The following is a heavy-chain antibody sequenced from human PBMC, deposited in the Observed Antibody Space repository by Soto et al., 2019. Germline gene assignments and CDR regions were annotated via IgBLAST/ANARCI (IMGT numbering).Heavy chain of an antibody. CDR2: IYSSGRN. Sequence: LSLTRTVSGGSISSFYWSWIRQPAGKGLEWIGRIYSSGRNNYNPSLKSRVTMSVDTSKNQFSLRLSSVAAADTAMYYCARGSSRWDYWGQGTLVTVSS. CDR3: ARGSSRWDY. CDR1: GGSISSFY. V-gene: IGHV4-4*07. D-gene: IGHD6-13*01. J-gene: IGHJ4*02.